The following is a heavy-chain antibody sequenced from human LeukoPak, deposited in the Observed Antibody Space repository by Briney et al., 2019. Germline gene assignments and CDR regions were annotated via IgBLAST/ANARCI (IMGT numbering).Heavy chain of an antibody. V-gene: IGHV3-21*01. Sequence: GGSLRLSCAASGFTFSSYSMNWVRQAPGKGLEWVPSISSSSYIYYADSVKGRFTISRDNAKNSLYLQMNSLRAEDTAVYYCARGLCGGDCYDYWGQGTLVTVSS. D-gene: IGHD2-21*01. CDR1: GFTFSSYS. J-gene: IGHJ4*02. CDR3: ARGLCGGDCYDY. CDR2: ISSSSYI.